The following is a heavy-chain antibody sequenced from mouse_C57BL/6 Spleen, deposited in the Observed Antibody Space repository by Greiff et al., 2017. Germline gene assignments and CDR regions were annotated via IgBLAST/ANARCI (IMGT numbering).Heavy chain of an antibody. D-gene: IGHD1-1*01. CDR3: ARSGYYGSSYEGFAY. J-gene: IGHJ3*01. CDR1: GYSFTDYN. V-gene: IGHV1-39*01. Sequence: VQLQQSGPELVKPGASVKISCKASGYSFTDYNMNWVKQSNGKSLEWIGVINPNYGTTSYNQKFKGKATLTVDQSSSTACMQLNSLTSEDSAVYYCARSGYYGSSYEGFAYWGQGTLVTVSA. CDR2: INPNYGTT.